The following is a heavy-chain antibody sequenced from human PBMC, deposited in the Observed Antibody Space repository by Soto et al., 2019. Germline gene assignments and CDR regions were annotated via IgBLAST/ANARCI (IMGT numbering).Heavy chain of an antibody. CDR2: ISATGGST. CDR1: GFSFSTYA. D-gene: IGHD1-26*01. V-gene: IGHV3-23*01. Sequence: QLLESGGGLVQPGGSLRLSCGASGFSFSTYAMSWVRQAPGKGLAWVSVISATGGSTFYADSVKGRFTVSRDNSRNTLYLQMISLRVEDTALYYCAKDLGTSTISFSGMDVWGQGTTVTVSS. J-gene: IGHJ6*02. CDR3: AKDLGTSTISFSGMDV.